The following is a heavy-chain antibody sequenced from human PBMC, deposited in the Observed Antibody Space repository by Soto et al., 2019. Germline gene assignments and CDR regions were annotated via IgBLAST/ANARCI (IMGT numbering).Heavy chain of an antibody. CDR3: ARAEAVVVAATPSSDYYYYYGMDV. Sequence: ASVKVSCKASGYTFTGYYMHWVRQAPGQGLGWMGWINPNSGGTNYAQKFQGWVTMTRDTSISTAYMELSRLRSDDTAVYYCARAEAVVVAATPSSDYYYYYGMDVWGQGTTVTVSS. V-gene: IGHV1-2*04. CDR2: INPNSGGT. J-gene: IGHJ6*02. CDR1: GYTFTGYY. D-gene: IGHD2-15*01.